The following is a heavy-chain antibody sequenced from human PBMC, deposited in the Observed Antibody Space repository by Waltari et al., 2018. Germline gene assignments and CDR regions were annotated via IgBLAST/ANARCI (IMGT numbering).Heavy chain of an antibody. CDR1: GYSISSGNY. V-gene: IGHV4-38-2*01. D-gene: IGHD6-19*01. Sequence: QVQLQESGPGLVKPSETLSLTCAVSGYSISSGNYWGWLRQPPEKGLEWIASIYHSGTTYYNPSLKSRVTISVDTSKNHFSLRLSSVTAADTAVYYCATHGGSGWYFNWFDPWGQGTLVTVSS. CDR2: IYHSGTT. CDR3: ATHGGSGWYFNWFDP. J-gene: IGHJ5*02.